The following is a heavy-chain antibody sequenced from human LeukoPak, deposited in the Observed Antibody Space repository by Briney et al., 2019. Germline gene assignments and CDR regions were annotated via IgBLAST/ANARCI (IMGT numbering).Heavy chain of an antibody. Sequence: SETLSLTCAVSGGSISSSNWWSWVRQPPGKGLEXXGEIYHSGSTNYNPSLKSRVTISVDKSKNQFSLKLSSVTAADTAVYYCARSLYSSGWTPYFDYWGQGTLVTVSS. CDR3: ARSLYSSGWTPYFDY. CDR1: GGSISSSNW. V-gene: IGHV4-4*02. J-gene: IGHJ4*02. CDR2: IYHSGST. D-gene: IGHD6-19*01.